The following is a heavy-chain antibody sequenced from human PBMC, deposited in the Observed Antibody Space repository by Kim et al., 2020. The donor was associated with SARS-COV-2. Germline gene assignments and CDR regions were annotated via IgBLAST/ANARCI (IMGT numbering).Heavy chain of an antibody. CDR1: ELTVSNTW. CDR2: IKGKTDGGTI. V-gene: IGHV3-15*01. CDR3: TTQSVYCIGGRCYSRVDT. D-gene: IGHD2-15*01. Sequence: GGSLRLSCVASELTVSNTWMAWVRQLPGKGMEWVGRIKGKTDGGTIDYAAPVKGRFTISRDDSKNTLYLQMNSLKSEDTAVYYCTTQSVYCIGGRCYSRVDTWGQGTLVTVSS. J-gene: IGHJ4*02.